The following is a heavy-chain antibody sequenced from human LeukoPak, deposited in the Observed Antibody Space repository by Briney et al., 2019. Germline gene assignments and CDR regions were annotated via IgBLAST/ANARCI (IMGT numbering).Heavy chain of an antibody. D-gene: IGHD6-19*01. J-gene: IGHJ4*02. CDR2: ISTYNGNT. CDR3: ARVRGTRGTAVAGTLRYFDS. CDR1: GYTFTSYG. V-gene: IGHV1-18*01. Sequence: VASVKVSCKASGYTFTSYGISWVGQAPGQGLEWMGWISTYNGNTNYAQKIQGRVTMTTDTSTSTAYMELRSLRFDDTAVYYCARVRGTRGTAVAGTLRYFDSWGQGTLVAVSS.